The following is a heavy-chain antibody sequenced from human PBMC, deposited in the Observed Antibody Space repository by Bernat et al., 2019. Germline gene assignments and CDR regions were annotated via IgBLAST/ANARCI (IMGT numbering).Heavy chain of an antibody. CDR1: GFIFSSYG. V-gene: IGHV3-33*01. Sequence: QVQLVESGGGVVQPGRSLRLSCAASGFIFSSYGMHWVRQAPGKGLEWVAVIWYDGSNKYYADSVKGQFTISRDNSKNSLYLQMNSLRAEDTAVYYCARDSLLGYCSGGSCYFSREDAFDIWGQGTMVTVSS. CDR2: IWYDGSNK. J-gene: IGHJ3*02. D-gene: IGHD2-15*01. CDR3: ARDSLLGYCSGGSCYFSREDAFDI.